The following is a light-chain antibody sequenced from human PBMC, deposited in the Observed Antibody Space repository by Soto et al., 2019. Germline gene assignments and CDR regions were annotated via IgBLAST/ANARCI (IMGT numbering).Light chain of an antibody. J-gene: IGKJ2*01. CDR2: DAS. V-gene: IGKV1-5*01. Sequence: DIQMTQSPSTLSASVGDRVTITCRASQRISSGLAWYQQKPGKAPKLLIYDASSLESGVPARFSGSGSGTEYTPTISSQQPDEFATYYCQQYNYSVTVGQGTKREIK. CDR1: QRISSG. CDR3: QQYNYSVT.